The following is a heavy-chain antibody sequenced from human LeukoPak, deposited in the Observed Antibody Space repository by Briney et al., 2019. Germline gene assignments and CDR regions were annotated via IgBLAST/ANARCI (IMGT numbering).Heavy chain of an antibody. D-gene: IGHD4-17*01. J-gene: IGHJ3*02. V-gene: IGHV1-18*01. Sequence: ASVKVSCKASGCTFTSYGISWVRQAPGQGLEWMGWISAYNGNTNYAQKLQGRVTMTTDTSTSTAYMELRSLRSDDTAVYYCARTDWGRLTTVTTQDAFDIWGQGTMVTVSS. CDR1: GCTFTSYG. CDR2: ISAYNGNT. CDR3: ARTDWGRLTTVTTQDAFDI.